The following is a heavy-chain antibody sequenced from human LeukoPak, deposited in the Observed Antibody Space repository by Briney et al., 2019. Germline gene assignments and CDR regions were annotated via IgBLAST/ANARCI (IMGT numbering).Heavy chain of an antibody. Sequence: GGSLRLSCAASGFIFSNAWMSWVRQAPGKGLEWVGRIKSETDGGTADYAAPVKGRFSISRDDSKNMLYLQVNSLKTEDTAVYYCTTHADDHGTSGYLRIYYYNYMGVWGKGTTVTVSS. D-gene: IGHD3-22*01. J-gene: IGHJ6*03. CDR2: IKSETDGGTA. CDR3: TTHADDHGTSGYLRIYYYNYMGV. CDR1: GFIFSNAW. V-gene: IGHV3-15*01.